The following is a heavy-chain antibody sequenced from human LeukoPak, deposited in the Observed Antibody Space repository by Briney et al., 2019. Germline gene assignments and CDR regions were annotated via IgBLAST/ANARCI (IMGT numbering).Heavy chain of an antibody. CDR1: GGSLSHDY. J-gene: IGHJ4*02. D-gene: IGHD6-25*01. Sequence: PSETLSLTCAVSGGSLSHDYLSWIRQPPGKGLEWIGEINHSGSTNNKPSLKSRVTKSVDTSKNHFSLEVSSVTAADTTVYYCARVPGGSRPYFDYWGQGTLVTVSS. CDR3: ARVPGGSRPYFDY. CDR2: INHSGST. V-gene: IGHV4-34*01.